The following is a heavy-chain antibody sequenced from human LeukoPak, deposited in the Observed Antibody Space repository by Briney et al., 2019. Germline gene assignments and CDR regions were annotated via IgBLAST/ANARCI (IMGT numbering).Heavy chain of an antibody. CDR3: AKRSCDGGICSFDN. CDR1: EFIF. V-gene: IGHV3-23*01. J-gene: IGHJ4*02. D-gene: IGHD2-15*01. Sequence: GGSLRLSCAASEFIFLSWVCQAPGKGLEWVSGLSGSTTYYADSVKGRFTISRDNSKNTVYLQMNSLRAEDTAVYYCAKRSCDGGICSFDNWGQGTLVTVSS. CDR2: LSGSTT.